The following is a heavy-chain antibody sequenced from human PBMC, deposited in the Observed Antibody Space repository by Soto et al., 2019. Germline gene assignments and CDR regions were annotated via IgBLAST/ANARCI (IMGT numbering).Heavy chain of an antibody. J-gene: IGHJ4*02. CDR1: GFSFTNFA. Sequence: LSLSCAASGFSFTNFAMSWVRQAPGKGLEWVAGIGASGDITWYADSVKGRLSISRDNSKNTLYLQLNSLRFEDTAVYYCAKDDFTDRGDDYFDYWGPGTLVTVSS. CDR3: AKDDFTDRGDDYFDY. V-gene: IGHV3-23*01. D-gene: IGHD2-21*02. CDR2: IGASGDIT.